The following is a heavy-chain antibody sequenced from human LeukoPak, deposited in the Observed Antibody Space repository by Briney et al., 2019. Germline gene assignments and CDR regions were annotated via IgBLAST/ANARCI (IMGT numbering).Heavy chain of an antibody. CDR3: ARDPLGYCSGGSCAGGYYFDY. CDR2: ISYDGSNK. V-gene: IGHV3-30*04. Sequence: GGSLRLSCAASGFTFSSYAMHWVRQALGKGLEWGAVISYDGSNKYYADSVKGRFTISRDNSKNTLYLQMNSLRAEDTAVYYCARDPLGYCSGGSCAGGYYFDYWGQGTLVTVSS. CDR1: GFTFSSYA. J-gene: IGHJ4*02. D-gene: IGHD2-15*01.